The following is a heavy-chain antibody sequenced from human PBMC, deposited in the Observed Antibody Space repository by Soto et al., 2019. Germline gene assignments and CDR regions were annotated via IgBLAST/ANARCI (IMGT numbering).Heavy chain of an antibody. Sequence: ASVKVSCKASGYTFTSYAMHWVRQAPGQRLEWMGWINAGNGNTKYSQKFQGRVTITRDTSASTAYMELSSLRSEDTAVYYCARDRFEEWLVFWFDPWGQGTLVTVSS. J-gene: IGHJ5*02. D-gene: IGHD6-19*01. CDR3: ARDRFEEWLVFWFDP. CDR2: INAGNGNT. V-gene: IGHV1-3*01. CDR1: GYTFTSYA.